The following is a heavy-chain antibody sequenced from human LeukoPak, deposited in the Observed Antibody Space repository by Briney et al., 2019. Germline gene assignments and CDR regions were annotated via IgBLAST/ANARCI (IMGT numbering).Heavy chain of an antibody. V-gene: IGHV4-59*01. CDR2: IYYSGST. Sequence: KPSETLSLTCTVSGGSISSYYWSWIRQPPGKGLERIGYIYYSGSTNYNPSLKSRVTISVDTSKNQFSLKLSSVTAADTAVYYCARGVYYDEKLDYWGQGTLVTVSS. J-gene: IGHJ4*02. D-gene: IGHD3-3*01. CDR3: ARGVYYDEKLDY. CDR1: GGSISSYY.